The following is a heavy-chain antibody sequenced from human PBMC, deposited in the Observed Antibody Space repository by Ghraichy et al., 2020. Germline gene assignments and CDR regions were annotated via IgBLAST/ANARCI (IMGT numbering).Heavy chain of an antibody. Sequence: SETLSLTCTVSGGSISSYYWSWIRQPPGKGLEWIGYIYYSGSTNYNPSLKSRVTISVDTSKNQFSLKLSSVTAADTAVYYCAREPGEPALGSFDFWGQGTLVTVSS. J-gene: IGHJ4*03. CDR1: GGSISSYY. CDR3: AREPGEPALGSFDF. CDR2: IYYSGST. D-gene: IGHD3-10*01. V-gene: IGHV4-59*01.